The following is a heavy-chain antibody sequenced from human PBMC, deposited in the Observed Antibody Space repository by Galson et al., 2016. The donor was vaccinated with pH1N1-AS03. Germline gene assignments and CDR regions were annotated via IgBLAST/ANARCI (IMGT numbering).Heavy chain of an antibody. CDR2: ISSTGSNT. D-gene: IGHD6-19*01. CDR1: GFTFSTYA. V-gene: IGHV3-23*01. J-gene: IGHJ4*02. Sequence: SLRLSCAVSGFTFSTYAMTWVRQAPGRGLEWVSSISSTGSNTFYADSVMGRFTISRDNSKNTLYLQMNSLRAEDTAVFYCAKYTIVWYEDYCGQGTLVTVTA. CDR3: AKYTIVWYEDY.